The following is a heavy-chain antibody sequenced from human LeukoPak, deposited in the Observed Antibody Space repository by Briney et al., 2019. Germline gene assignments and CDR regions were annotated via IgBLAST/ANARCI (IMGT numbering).Heavy chain of an antibody. D-gene: IGHD5-24*01. Sequence: SETLSLTCTVSGGSISSYYWNWIRQPAGKGLEWIGRIYTSGSTNYNPSLKSRVTMSVDTSKNQFSLKLSSVTAADTAVYYCARVLGAVMADWTNWFDPWGQGTLVTVSS. J-gene: IGHJ5*02. CDR1: GGSISSYY. V-gene: IGHV4-4*07. CDR3: ARVLGAVMADWTNWFDP. CDR2: IYTSGST.